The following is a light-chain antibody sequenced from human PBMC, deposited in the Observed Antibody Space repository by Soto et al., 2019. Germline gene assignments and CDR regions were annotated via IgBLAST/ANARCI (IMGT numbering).Light chain of an antibody. CDR2: GAS. V-gene: IGKV3-15*01. CDR1: QRVTSN. CDR3: QQYNNWLWT. J-gene: IGKJ1*01. Sequence: ETVMTQSPATLSVSPGKRATLSCRASQRVTSNLAWYQQKPGQAPRLLIYGASTRATDIPTRFSGSGSGTEFTLTISSLQSEDSAVYYCQQYNNWLWTFGQGTKVDIK.